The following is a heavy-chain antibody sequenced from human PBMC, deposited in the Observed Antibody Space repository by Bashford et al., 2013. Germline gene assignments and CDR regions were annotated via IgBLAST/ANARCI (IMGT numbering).Heavy chain of an antibody. D-gene: IGHD6-13*01. CDR2: IYYSGTT. J-gene: IGHJ4*02. Sequence: WIRQPPGKGLEWIGNIYYSGTTNYNPSLKSRVTISLDTSKNQFSLSLSSVTAADTAVYYCAREGEGSTDYWGQGTLVTVSS. CDR3: AREGEGSTDY. V-gene: IGHV4-59*12.